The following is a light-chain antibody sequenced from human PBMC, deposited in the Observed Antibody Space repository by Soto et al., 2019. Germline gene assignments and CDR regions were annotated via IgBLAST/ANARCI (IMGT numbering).Light chain of an antibody. Sequence: QSALTQPRSVSGSPGQSDTISCTGTSGDVGGYNYVSWYQQHPGKAPKLMIYDVSGRPSGVPDRFSGSKSGNTASLTISGLQAEDEADYYCCSYAGSFTLYVFGTGTKLTVL. V-gene: IGLV2-11*01. J-gene: IGLJ1*01. CDR2: DVS. CDR1: SGDVGGYNY. CDR3: CSYAGSFTLYV.